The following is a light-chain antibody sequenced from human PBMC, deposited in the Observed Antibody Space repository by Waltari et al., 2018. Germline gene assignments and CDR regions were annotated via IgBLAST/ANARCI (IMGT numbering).Light chain of an antibody. V-gene: IGKV3-20*01. CDR1: QSLTKRY. CDR3: QQYGSSILYT. CDR2: GAS. J-gene: IGKJ2*01. Sequence: VLTQYPGPLSLSPGERVTLSCRASQSLTKRYLAWYQQKPGQAPRLLIYGASSRAAGIPDRFSGSGSGTDFTLTISRLEPEDFAVYYCQQYGSSILYTFGQGTKLEIK.